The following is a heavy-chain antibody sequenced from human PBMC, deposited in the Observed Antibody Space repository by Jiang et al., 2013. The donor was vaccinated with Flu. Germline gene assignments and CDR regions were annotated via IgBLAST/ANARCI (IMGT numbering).Heavy chain of an antibody. CDR3: ASALNGNYFWNFDY. CDR1: GNSFTYYW. J-gene: IGHJ4*02. D-gene: IGHD1-26*01. Sequence: GAEVKKPGESLKISCKGSGNSFTYYWIGWVRQMPGKGLEWMGIIYPADSRTIYSPSFQGQVSVSADKSISTAYLQWSSLKASDTAMYYCASALNGNYFWNFDYWGQGTLVTASS. V-gene: IGHV5-51*01. CDR2: IYPADSRT.